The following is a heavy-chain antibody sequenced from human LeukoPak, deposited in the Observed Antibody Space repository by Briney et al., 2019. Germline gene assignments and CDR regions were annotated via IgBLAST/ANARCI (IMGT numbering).Heavy chain of an antibody. CDR1: GGSISSYY. D-gene: IGHD3-10*01. J-gene: IGHJ6*03. CDR3: ARSVWYYGSGSYYGGDTNYYYYYMDV. Sequence: PSETLSLTCTVSGGSISSYYWSWIRQPPGKGLEWIGYIYYSGSTNYNPSLKSRVTISVDTSKNQFSLKLSSVTAADTAVYYCARSVWYYGSGSYYGGDTNYYYYYMDVWGKGTTVTISS. CDR2: IYYSGST. V-gene: IGHV4-59*01.